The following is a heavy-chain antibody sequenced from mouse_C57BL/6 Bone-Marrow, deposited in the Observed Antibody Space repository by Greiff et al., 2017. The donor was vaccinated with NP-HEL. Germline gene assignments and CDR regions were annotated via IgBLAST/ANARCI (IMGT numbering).Heavy chain of an antibody. CDR3: TRGGKYDYDEEYYFDY. D-gene: IGHD2-4*01. J-gene: IGHJ2*01. CDR1: GYTFTSYW. Sequence: VQLQQSGTVLARPGASVKMSCKTSGYTFTSYWMHWVKQRPGQGLEWIGAIYPGNSDTSYNQKFKGKAKLTAVTSASTAYMELSSLTNEDSAFYYCTRGGKYDYDEEYYFDYWGQGTTLTVSS. V-gene: IGHV1-5*01. CDR2: IYPGNSDT.